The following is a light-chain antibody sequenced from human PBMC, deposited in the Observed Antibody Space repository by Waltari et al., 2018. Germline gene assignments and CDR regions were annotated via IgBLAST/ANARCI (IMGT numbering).Light chain of an antibody. V-gene: IGLV1-44*01. CDR1: RPNIGTNS. CDR3: ASWDDSLNGMV. CDR2: AEN. J-gene: IGLJ3*02. Sequence: QSVLTQSPSASGTPGQRVTISCSGSRPNIGTNSVYWYQQFPGSAPRLLVYAENQRPSGVPDRFSGSKSGTSASLAISGLQSEDEADYYWASWDDSLNGMVLGGGTKLTVL.